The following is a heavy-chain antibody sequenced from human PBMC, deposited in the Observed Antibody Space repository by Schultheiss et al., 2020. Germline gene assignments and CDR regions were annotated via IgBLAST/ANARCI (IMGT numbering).Heavy chain of an antibody. V-gene: IGHV4-39*01. CDR3: ARRGVTAAGNFDY. CDR1: GGSISSSSYY. Sequence: SETLSLTCTVSGGSISSSSYYWGWIRQPPGKGLEWIGSIYYSGSTYYNPSLKSRVTISVDTSKNQFSLKLSSVTAADTAVYYCARRGVTAAGNFDYWGQGTLVTVSA. CDR2: IYYSGST. J-gene: IGHJ4*02. D-gene: IGHD6-13*01.